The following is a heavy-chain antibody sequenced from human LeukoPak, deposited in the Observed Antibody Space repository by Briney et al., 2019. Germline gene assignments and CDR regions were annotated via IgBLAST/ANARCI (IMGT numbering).Heavy chain of an antibody. V-gene: IGHV1-18*01. CDR2: ISAYNGNT. J-gene: IGHJ4*02. CDR3: ARARSWDIVVVVAAKSLDY. CDR1: GYTFTSYG. Sequence: ASVKVSCKASGYTFTSYGISWVRQAPGQGLEWMGWISAYNGNTNYAQKLQGRVTMTTDTSTSTAYMELRSLRSDDTAVYYCARARSWDIVVVVAAKSLDYWGQGTLATVSS. D-gene: IGHD2-15*01.